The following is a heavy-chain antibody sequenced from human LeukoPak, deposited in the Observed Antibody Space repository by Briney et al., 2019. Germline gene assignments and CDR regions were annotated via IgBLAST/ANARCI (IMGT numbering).Heavy chain of an antibody. J-gene: IGHJ4*02. CDR2: IIGGGDST. Sequence: GGSLRLFCAAYGFTFSNYAMTWARQAPGKGLEWVSGIIGGGDSTYYADSVTGRFTISRDNTKNTVYMQMNSVRAEDTALDYCAKTYYYGSGTFCFDHWGQGTMVTVSS. CDR1: GFTFSNYA. V-gene: IGHV3-23*01. CDR3: AKTYYYGSGTFCFDH. D-gene: IGHD3-10*01.